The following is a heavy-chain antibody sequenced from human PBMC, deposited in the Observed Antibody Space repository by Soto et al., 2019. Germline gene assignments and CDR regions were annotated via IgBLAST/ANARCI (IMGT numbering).Heavy chain of an antibody. D-gene: IGHD2-2*01. CDR1: GGTFSSYA. CDR3: AREAGNFVVVPAAVDYYYYYGMDV. J-gene: IGHJ6*02. CDR2: IIPIFGTA. V-gene: IGHV1-69*13. Sequence: SVKVSCKASGGTFSSYAISWVRQAPGQGLEWMGGIIPIFGTANYAQKFQGRVTITADESTSTAYMELSSLRSEDTAVYYCAREAGNFVVVPAAVDYYYYYGMDVWGQGTTVTVSS.